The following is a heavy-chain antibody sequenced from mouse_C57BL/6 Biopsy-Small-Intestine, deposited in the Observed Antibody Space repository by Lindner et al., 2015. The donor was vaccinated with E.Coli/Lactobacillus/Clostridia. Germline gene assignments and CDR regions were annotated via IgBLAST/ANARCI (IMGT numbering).Heavy chain of an antibody. J-gene: IGHJ1*03. CDR1: GYSFTSYY. Sequence: VQLQESGPELVKPGASVKISCKASGYSFTSYYIHWVKQRPGQGLEWIGWIYPGSGNTNYNERFKGKATLTADTSSSTAYMQLSSLTSEDSAVYYCARGDWDEGYFDVWGTGTTVTVSP. CDR2: IYPGSGNT. V-gene: IGHV1-66*01. CDR3: ARGDWDEGYFDV. D-gene: IGHD4-1*01.